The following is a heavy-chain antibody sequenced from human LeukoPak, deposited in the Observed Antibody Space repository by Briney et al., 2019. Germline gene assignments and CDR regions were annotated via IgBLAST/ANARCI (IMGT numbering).Heavy chain of an antibody. CDR2: ISAYNGNT. V-gene: IGHV1-18*01. J-gene: IGHJ5*02. CDR1: GYTFTSYG. D-gene: IGHD2-2*02. Sequence: ASVKVSCKASGYTFTSYGISWVRQAPGQGLEWMGWISAYNGNTNYAQKLQGRVTMTTDTSTSTAYMELRSLRSDDTAVYYCARGYCSSTSCYIEDNWFDPWGRGTLVTVSS. CDR3: ARGYCSSTSCYIEDNWFDP.